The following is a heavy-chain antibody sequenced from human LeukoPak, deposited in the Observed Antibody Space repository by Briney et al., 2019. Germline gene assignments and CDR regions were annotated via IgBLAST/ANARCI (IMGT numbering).Heavy chain of an antibody. Sequence: GGSLILSCAASGFTFSSYEMIWVRQAPGKGLEWVSYISSSGSTIYYADSVKGRFTISRDNAKNSLYLQMNSLRAEDTAVYYCARVSGTVTLPLDYWGQGTLVTVSS. CDR2: ISSSGSTI. J-gene: IGHJ4*02. CDR1: GFTFSSYE. CDR3: ARVSGTVTLPLDY. D-gene: IGHD4-17*01. V-gene: IGHV3-48*03.